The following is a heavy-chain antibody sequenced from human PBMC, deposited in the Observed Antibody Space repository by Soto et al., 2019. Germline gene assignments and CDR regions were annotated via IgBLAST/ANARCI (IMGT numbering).Heavy chain of an antibody. Sequence: EVQLLESGGGLVQPGGSLRLSCAASGFPLSTHGMTWVRQAPGKGLEWVSAITGTGGNTYYVDSVKGRFTSSRDNSKNMLYLQVNSLRVEDTAVYYCARIRGYWYGLDVWGQGTTVTVSS. V-gene: IGHV3-23*01. CDR1: GFPLSTHG. CDR3: ARIRGYWYGLDV. CDR2: ITGTGGNT. J-gene: IGHJ6*02.